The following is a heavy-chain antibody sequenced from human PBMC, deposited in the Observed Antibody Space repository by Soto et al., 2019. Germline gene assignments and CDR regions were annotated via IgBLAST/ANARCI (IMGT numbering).Heavy chain of an antibody. CDR3: ARVGIGVSYGNGFDP. J-gene: IGHJ5*02. V-gene: IGHV3-30-3*01. CDR2: IGHDGANK. CDR1: GVPFFGYA. D-gene: IGHD5-18*01. Sequence: GGSLRLSCAASGVPFFGYAMHWVRQAPGKGLEWVALIGHDGANKYYADSVRSRFTISRDDSKNTLYLQMNSLREEDMAIYYCARVGIGVSYGNGFDPWGQGTLVTVSS.